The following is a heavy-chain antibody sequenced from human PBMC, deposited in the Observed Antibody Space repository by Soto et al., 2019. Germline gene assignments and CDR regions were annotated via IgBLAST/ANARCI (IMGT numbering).Heavy chain of an antibody. Sequence: QVQLQESGPGLVKASQTLSLTCNVSGASVSSGDYYWSWIRQPPGKGLEWIGYISHSGRTYSNPPLTSRLAVSLDTSENHFSLQLRSVTAADTAVYFCARDRVAVAVGDAWGPGTLVTVSS. CDR2: ISHSGRT. J-gene: IGHJ5*02. D-gene: IGHD2-15*01. V-gene: IGHV4-30-4*01. CDR3: ARDRVAVAVGDA. CDR1: GASVSSGDYY.